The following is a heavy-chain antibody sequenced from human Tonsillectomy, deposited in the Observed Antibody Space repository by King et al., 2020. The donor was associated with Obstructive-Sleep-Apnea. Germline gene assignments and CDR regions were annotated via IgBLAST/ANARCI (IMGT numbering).Heavy chain of an antibody. CDR2: IKRKTDDGPT. Sequence: VQLVQSGGGLVKPGGSLRLSCAASGLTFSNAWMSWVRQAPGKGLEWVVRIKRKTDDGPTDYAAPVKGRFTISRDDSKNTLFLQMNALKTEDTAVYYCTTDPGDYADYWGQGTLVTVSS. CDR1: GLTFSNAW. CDR3: TTDPGDYADY. D-gene: IGHD4-17*01. J-gene: IGHJ4*02. V-gene: IGHV3-15*01.